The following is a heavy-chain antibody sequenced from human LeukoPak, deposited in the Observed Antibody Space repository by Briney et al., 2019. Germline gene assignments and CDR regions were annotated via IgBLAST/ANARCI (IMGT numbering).Heavy chain of an antibody. CDR3: AKSPYRGGSSWTEFDY. Sequence: GGSLRLSCAASGFTFSSYSMNWVRQAPGKGLEWVAFIRYDGSDKYYAEFVKGRFTISRDSSKNTVYLQMNSLRDEDTAVYYCAKSPYRGGSSWTEFDYWGQGTLVTVSS. D-gene: IGHD6-13*01. CDR1: GFTFSSYS. V-gene: IGHV3-30*02. CDR2: IRYDGSDK. J-gene: IGHJ4*02.